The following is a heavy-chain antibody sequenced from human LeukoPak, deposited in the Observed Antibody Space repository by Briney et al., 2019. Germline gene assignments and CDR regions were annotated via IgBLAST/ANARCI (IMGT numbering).Heavy chain of an antibody. CDR3: ARDPIYQYYYDSSGPHFDY. D-gene: IGHD3-22*01. CDR2: ISSSSSYI. CDR1: GFTFSSYS. V-gene: IGHV3-21*01. Sequence: KPRGSLRLSCAASGFTFSSYSMNWVRQAPGKGLEWVSSISSSSSYIYYADSVKGRFTISRDNAKNSLYLQMNSLRAEDTAVYYCARDPIYQYYYDSSGPHFDYWGQGTLVTVSS. J-gene: IGHJ4*02.